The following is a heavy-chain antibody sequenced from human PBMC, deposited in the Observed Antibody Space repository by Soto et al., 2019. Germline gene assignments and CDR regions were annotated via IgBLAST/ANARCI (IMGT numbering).Heavy chain of an antibody. Sequence: QVQLVQSGAEVKKPGASVKVSCKASGYTFTSYYMHWVRQAPGQGLEWMGIINPSGGSTSYAQKFQGRVTLTSDTSTSTVYTELSSLTSEDTAVYYCARDQAGIAGYYYYYGRDVWGQGTTVTVSS. J-gene: IGHJ6*02. D-gene: IGHD6-19*01. CDR1: GYTFTSYY. CDR3: ARDQAGIAGYYYYYGRDV. CDR2: INPSGGST. V-gene: IGHV1-46*03.